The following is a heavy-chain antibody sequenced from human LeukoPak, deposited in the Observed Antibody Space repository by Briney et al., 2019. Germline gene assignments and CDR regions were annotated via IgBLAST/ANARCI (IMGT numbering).Heavy chain of an antibody. CDR3: ARSVSREGHNFIAYYFDY. CDR2: INHSGST. D-gene: IGHD5-24*01. Sequence: SETLSLTCAVYGGSFSGYYWSWIRQPPGKGLEWIGEINHSGSTNYNPSLKSRVTLSVDTSKSQFSLRLSSVTAADTAVYFCARSVSREGHNFIAYYFDYWSQGTLVTVSS. CDR1: GGSFSGYY. V-gene: IGHV4-34*01. J-gene: IGHJ4*02.